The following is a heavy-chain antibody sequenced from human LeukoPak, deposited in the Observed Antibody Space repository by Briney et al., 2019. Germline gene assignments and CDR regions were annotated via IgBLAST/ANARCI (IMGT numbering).Heavy chain of an antibody. CDR2: INHSGST. Sequence: SETLSLTCAVYGGSFSGYYWSWIRQPPGKGLEWIGEINHSGSTNYNPSLKSRVTISVDTSKNQFSLKLSSVTAADTPVYYCARGYYYDSSGYYYDAFDIWGQGTMVTVSS. CDR1: GGSFSGYY. J-gene: IGHJ3*02. D-gene: IGHD3-22*01. V-gene: IGHV4-34*01. CDR3: ARGYYYDSSGYYYDAFDI.